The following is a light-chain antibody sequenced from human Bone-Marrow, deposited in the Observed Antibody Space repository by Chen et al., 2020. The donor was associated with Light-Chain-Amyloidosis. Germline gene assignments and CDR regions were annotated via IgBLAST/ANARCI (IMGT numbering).Light chain of an antibody. CDR3: HVWDRSSDRPV. CDR1: NIGSTS. CDR2: DDS. Sequence: SYVLTQPSSVSVAPGQTATIACGGNNIGSTSVHWYQQTPGQAPLLVVYDDSDQPSGIPERLAGSNSGNTATLTISRVEAGDEADYYCHVWDRSSDRPVFGGGTKLTVL. V-gene: IGLV3-21*02. J-gene: IGLJ3*02.